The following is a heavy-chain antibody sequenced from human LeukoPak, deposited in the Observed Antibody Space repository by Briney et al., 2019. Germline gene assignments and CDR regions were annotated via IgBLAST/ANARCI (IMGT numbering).Heavy chain of an antibody. CDR2: IKSKTDGGTT. Sequence: GGSLRLSCVASGFTFSDHYMDWVRQAPGKGLEGVGRIKSKTDGGTTDYAAPVKGRFTISRDDSKNTLYLQMNSLKTEDTAVYYCTTGYCSRTSCYYFDYWGQGTLVTVSS. CDR3: TTGYCSRTSCYYFDY. CDR1: GFTFSDHY. J-gene: IGHJ4*02. D-gene: IGHD2-2*01. V-gene: IGHV3-15*01.